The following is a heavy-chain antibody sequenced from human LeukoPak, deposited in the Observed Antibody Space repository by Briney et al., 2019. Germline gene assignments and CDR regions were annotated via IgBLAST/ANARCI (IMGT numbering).Heavy chain of an antibody. Sequence: GASVKVSCKASGYTFTGYYMHWVRQAPGQGLEWMGWINPNSGGTNYAQKFQGRVTMTRDTSISTAYMELSRLRSDDTAVYYCARDSPPYGSGSYPPNFDYWGQGTLVTVSS. D-gene: IGHD3-10*01. J-gene: IGHJ4*02. CDR2: INPNSGGT. CDR1: GYTFTGYY. CDR3: ARDSPPYGSGSYPPNFDY. V-gene: IGHV1-2*02.